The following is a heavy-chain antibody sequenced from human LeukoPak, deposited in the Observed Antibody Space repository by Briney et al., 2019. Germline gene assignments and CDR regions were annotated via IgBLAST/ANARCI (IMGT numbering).Heavy chain of an antibody. V-gene: IGHV4-61*01. D-gene: IGHD3-22*01. Sequence: SETLSLTCTVSGDSVSGSSYYWSWIRQPPGKGLEWIGYIYYSGSTNYNPSLKSRVTISVDTSKNQFSLKLSPVTAADTAVYYCARHPMIVWYFDYWGQGTLVTVSS. CDR3: ARHPMIVWYFDY. CDR1: GDSVSGSSYY. J-gene: IGHJ4*02. CDR2: IYYSGST.